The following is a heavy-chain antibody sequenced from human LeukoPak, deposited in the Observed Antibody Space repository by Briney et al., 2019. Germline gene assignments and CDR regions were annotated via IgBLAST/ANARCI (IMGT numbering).Heavy chain of an antibody. D-gene: IGHD3-10*01. Sequence: GESLKISRKGSGYRFTSYWIGWVRQMPGKGLEWMGIIYPGDSDTRYSPSFQGQVTISADKSISTAYLQWSSLKASDTAMYYCARLRGFGELLEYYFDYWGQGTLVTVSS. CDR3: ARLRGFGELLEYYFDY. J-gene: IGHJ4*02. CDR1: GYRFTSYW. CDR2: IYPGDSDT. V-gene: IGHV5-51*01.